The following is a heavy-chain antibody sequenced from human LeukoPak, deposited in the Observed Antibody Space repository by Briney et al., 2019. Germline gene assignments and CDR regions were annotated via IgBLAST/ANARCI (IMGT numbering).Heavy chain of an antibody. CDR2: TIPILGIA. Sequence: SVKVSCKASGGTFSSYAISWVRQAPGQGLEWMGRTIPILGIANYAQKFQGRVTITADKSTSTAYMELSSLRSEDTAVYYCARASNYYGSGSYYNVGFDYWGQGTLVTVSS. CDR3: ARASNYYGSGSYYNVGFDY. V-gene: IGHV1-69*04. CDR1: GGTFSSYA. J-gene: IGHJ4*02. D-gene: IGHD3-10*01.